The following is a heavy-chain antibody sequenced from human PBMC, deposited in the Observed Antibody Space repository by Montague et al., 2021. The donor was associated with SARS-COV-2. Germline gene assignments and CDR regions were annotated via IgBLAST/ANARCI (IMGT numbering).Heavy chain of an antibody. V-gene: IGHV4-4*08. D-gene: IGHD3-22*01. CDR2: IYNSGTT. CDR3: SRRGTFAVIVGNIFDY. CDR1: NVSITNYS. J-gene: IGHJ4*02. Sequence: SETLSLTCTVSNVSITNYSRGWIRQAPGKGLEWIGHIYNSGTTNYNPSLRSRVTIAVDTSKNQFSLKLSSVTAADTAVYYCSRRGTFAVIVGNIFDYWGQGTLVTVPS.